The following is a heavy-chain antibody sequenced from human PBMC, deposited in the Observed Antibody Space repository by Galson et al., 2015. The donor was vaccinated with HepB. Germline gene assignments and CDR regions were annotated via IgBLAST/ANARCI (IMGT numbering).Heavy chain of an antibody. CDR1: GFTFSSYG. D-gene: IGHD3-22*01. Sequence: SLRLSCAASGFTFSSYGMHWVRQAPGKGLEWVAFIRYDGSNKYYADSVKGRFTISRDNSKNTLYLQMNSLRAEDTAVYYCAKAHYYDSSGYDYWGQGTLVTVSS. V-gene: IGHV3-30*02. J-gene: IGHJ4*02. CDR2: IRYDGSNK. CDR3: AKAHYYDSSGYDY.